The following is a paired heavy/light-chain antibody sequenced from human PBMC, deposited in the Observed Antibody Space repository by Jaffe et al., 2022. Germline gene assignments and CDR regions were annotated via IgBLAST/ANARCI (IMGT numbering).Heavy chain of an antibody. Sequence: QITLKESGPTLVKPTQTLTLTCTFSGFSLSSSGVAVGWIRQPPGKALEWLALIYWNGDKRYSPSLKSRLTITKDTSKNQVVLTLTNMDPVDTATYYCARSGDMVATGNMDVWGKGTTVTVSS. D-gene: IGHD5-12*01. CDR3: ARSGDMVATGNMDV. J-gene: IGHJ6*04. V-gene: IGHV2-5*01. CDR1: GFSLSSSGVA. CDR2: IYWNGDK.
Light chain of an antibody. Sequence: SYDLTQPPSLSVSPGQTASITCSGDKLGDKYASWYQQRSGQSPVLVIYQDTKRPSGIPERFSGSNSGNTATLTISGTQAMDEADYYCQAWDSSTASHVVFGGGTKLTVL. J-gene: IGLJ2*01. V-gene: IGLV3-1*01. CDR3: QAWDSSTASHVV. CDR2: QDT. CDR1: KLGDKY.